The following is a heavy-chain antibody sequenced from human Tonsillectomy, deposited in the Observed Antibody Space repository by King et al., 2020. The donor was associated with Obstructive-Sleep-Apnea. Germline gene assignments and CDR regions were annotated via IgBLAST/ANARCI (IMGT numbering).Heavy chain of an antibody. CDR2: IIPIFGTA. Sequence: QLVQSGAEVKKPGSSVKVSCKASGGTFSSYAIRWVRQAPGQVLEWMGGIIPIFGTANYAQKFQVRVKITADVSTGTAYMELSSLRSEDTAVYYCARGTDCSSTSCRWGYYYYGMDVWGQGTTVTVSS. V-gene: IGHV1-69*12. CDR3: ARGTDCSSTSCRWGYYYYGMDV. J-gene: IGHJ6*02. D-gene: IGHD2-2*01. CDR1: GGTFSSYA.